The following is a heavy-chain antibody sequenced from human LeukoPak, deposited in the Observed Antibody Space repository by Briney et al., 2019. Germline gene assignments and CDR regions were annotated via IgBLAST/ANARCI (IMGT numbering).Heavy chain of an antibody. CDR3: AREITTGNFDY. V-gene: IGHV1-18*01. Sequence: ASVKVSCKTSGYTFTSYGIIWVRQAPGQGLEWTGCVSPYNGNTNYAQKLQGRVTMTTDTSTRTAYMELRSLRSDDTAVYFCAREITTGNFDYWGQGTLVTVSS. CDR2: VSPYNGNT. CDR1: GYTFTSYG. J-gene: IGHJ4*02. D-gene: IGHD4-11*01.